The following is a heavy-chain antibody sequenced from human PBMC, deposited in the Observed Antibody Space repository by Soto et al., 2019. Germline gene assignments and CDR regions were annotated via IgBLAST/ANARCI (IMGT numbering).Heavy chain of an antibody. CDR2: ISGSGGST. CDR3: AKDSTYYDFWSGYYPFYYYYGMDV. D-gene: IGHD3-3*01. CDR1: GFTFSSYA. J-gene: IGHJ6*02. Sequence: GGSLRLSCAASGFTFSSYAMSWVRQAPGKGLEWVSAISGSGGSTYYADSVKGRFTISRDNSKNTLYLQMNSLRAEDTAVYYCAKDSTYYDFWSGYYPFYYYYGMDVWGQGTTVTVSS. V-gene: IGHV3-23*01.